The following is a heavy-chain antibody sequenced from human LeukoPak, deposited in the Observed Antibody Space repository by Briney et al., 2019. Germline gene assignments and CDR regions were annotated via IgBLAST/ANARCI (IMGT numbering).Heavy chain of an antibody. J-gene: IGHJ6*02. D-gene: IGHD6-19*01. CDR2: ILPILGIA. Sequence: ASVKASCKASGGTFSSYAISWVRQAPGQGLEWMGRILPILGIANYAQKFQGRVTITADKSTSTAYMELSSLRSEDTAVYYCARLLRSGQTYYYYGMDVWGQGTTVTVSS. V-gene: IGHV1-69*04. CDR1: GGTFSSYA. CDR3: ARLLRSGQTYYYYGMDV.